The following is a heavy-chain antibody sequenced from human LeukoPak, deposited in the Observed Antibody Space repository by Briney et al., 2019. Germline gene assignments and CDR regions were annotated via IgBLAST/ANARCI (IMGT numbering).Heavy chain of an antibody. CDR1: GYTFTGYY. D-gene: IGHD3-3*01. V-gene: IGHV1-2*02. Sequence: GASVKVSCKASGYTFTGYYMHWVRQAPGQGLEWMGWINPNSGGTNYAQKFQGRVTMTRDTSISTAYMELSRLRSDDTAVYYCARDTRRITIFGVVISPDDAFDIWGQGTMVTVSS. CDR2: INPNSGGT. J-gene: IGHJ3*02. CDR3: ARDTRRITIFGVVISPDDAFDI.